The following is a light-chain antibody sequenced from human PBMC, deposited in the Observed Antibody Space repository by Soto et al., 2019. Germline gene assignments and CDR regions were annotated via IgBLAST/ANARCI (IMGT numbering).Light chain of an antibody. Sequence: QSVLTQPASASGSPGQSITISCTGTSSDVGGYNYVSWYQHHPGKAPKLMIYEVSNRPSGVSNRFSGSKSGNTASLTISGLQAEDEADYYCSSYTSSSTLVFGTGTKVTVL. V-gene: IGLV2-14*01. CDR1: SSDVGGYNY. CDR3: SSYTSSSTLV. J-gene: IGLJ1*01. CDR2: EVS.